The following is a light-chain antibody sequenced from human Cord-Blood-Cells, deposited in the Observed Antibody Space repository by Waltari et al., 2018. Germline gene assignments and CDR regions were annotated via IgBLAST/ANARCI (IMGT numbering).Light chain of an antibody. J-gene: IGKJ4*01. CDR1: QSVSSN. CDR3: QQYNNWPLT. V-gene: IGKV3-15*01. Sequence: EIVMTQSQATLSVSPGERATISCRASQSVSSNLAWYQQKPGQAPRLLIYGASTSATGIPARFSGSGSVTEFTLTISSLQSEDFAVYYCQQYNNWPLTFGGGTKVEIK. CDR2: GAS.